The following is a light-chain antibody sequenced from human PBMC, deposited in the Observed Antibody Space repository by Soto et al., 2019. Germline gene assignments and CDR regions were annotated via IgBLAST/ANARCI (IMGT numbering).Light chain of an antibody. V-gene: IGKV3-15*01. J-gene: IGKJ5*01. Sequence: VMTQAPATLSVSPGERATLSCRASQTINNNVAWYQLKDGQVPRLLIYGASTRATDIPARFSGSGSGTEFTLPRSSLQSEDFAVYYCQQRSNWPITFGQGTRLEIK. CDR2: GAS. CDR3: QQRSNWPIT. CDR1: QTINNN.